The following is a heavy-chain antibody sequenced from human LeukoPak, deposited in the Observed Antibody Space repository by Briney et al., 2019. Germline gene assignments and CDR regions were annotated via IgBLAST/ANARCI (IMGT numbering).Heavy chain of an antibody. CDR1: GFTFSSYA. CDR2: ISGSGGST. J-gene: IGHJ6*02. V-gene: IGHV3-23*01. Sequence: GGSLRLSCAASGFTFSSYAMSWVRQAPGKGLEWVSAISGSGGSTYYADSVKGRFTISRDNSENTLYLQMNSLRAEDTAVYYCAKNLGYCSGGSCYGESYYYYGMDVWGQGTTVTVSS. D-gene: IGHD2-15*01. CDR3: AKNLGYCSGGSCYGESYYYYGMDV.